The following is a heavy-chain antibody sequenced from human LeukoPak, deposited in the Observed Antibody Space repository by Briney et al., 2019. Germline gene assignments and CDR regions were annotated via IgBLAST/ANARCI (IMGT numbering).Heavy chain of an antibody. CDR1: GYTFTSYY. Sequence: ASVKVSCKASGYTFTSYYMHWVRQAPGQGLEWMGIINPSGGSTSYAQKFQGRVTMTTDTSTSTAYMELRSLRSDDTAVYYCARGEGKAKQWLIGRDYWGQGTLVTVSS. CDR2: INPSGGST. D-gene: IGHD6-19*01. J-gene: IGHJ4*02. CDR3: ARGEGKAKQWLIGRDY. V-gene: IGHV1-46*01.